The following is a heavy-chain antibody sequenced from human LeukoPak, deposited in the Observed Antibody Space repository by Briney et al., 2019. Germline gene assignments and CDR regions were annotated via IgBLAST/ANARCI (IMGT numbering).Heavy chain of an antibody. CDR1: GSTFSSYG. CDR3: AKFPMSDAFDI. J-gene: IGHJ3*02. CDR2: ISYDGSNK. Sequence: PGGSLRLSCAASGSTFSSYGMHWVRQAPGKGLEWVAVISYDGSNKYYADSVKGRFTISRDNSKNTLYLQMNSLRAEDTAVYYCAKFPMSDAFDIWGQGTMVTVSS. V-gene: IGHV3-30*18.